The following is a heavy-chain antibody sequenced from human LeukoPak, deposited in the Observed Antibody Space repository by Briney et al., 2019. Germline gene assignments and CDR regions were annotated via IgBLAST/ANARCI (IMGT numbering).Heavy chain of an antibody. D-gene: IGHD2-15*01. J-gene: IGHJ6*02. Sequence: GGSLRLSCAASGFMFDDYAMHWVRQAPGKGLEWVSPISGNGGSTYYADSVKGRFTISRDNSKNSLYLQMNSLRTEDTALYYCAKDRGDCSGGSCYYDYYGMDVWGQGTTVTVSS. CDR1: GFMFDDYA. V-gene: IGHV3-43*02. CDR2: ISGNGGST. CDR3: AKDRGDCSGGSCYYDYYGMDV.